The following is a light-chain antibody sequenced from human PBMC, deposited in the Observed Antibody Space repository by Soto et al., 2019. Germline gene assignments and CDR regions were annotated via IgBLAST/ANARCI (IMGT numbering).Light chain of an antibody. Sequence: DIQMTQSPSSLSASVGDRVTITCQASHDISDSLNWYQQKPGKAPNLVIFAASNLETGVPSRFSGSGSGTDFTFIISSLQPEDIATYYCQQYDDRPLTFGGGTTVEIK. CDR3: QQYDDRPLT. J-gene: IGKJ4*01. CDR1: HDISDS. CDR2: AAS. V-gene: IGKV1-33*01.